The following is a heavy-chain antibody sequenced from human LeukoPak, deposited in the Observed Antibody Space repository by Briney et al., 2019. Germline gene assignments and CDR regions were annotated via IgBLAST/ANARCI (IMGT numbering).Heavy chain of an antibody. D-gene: IGHD2-8*01. Sequence: GGSLRLSCAASGLTFSWNGMHWVRQAPGKGLEWLAFIQYDGSSKYYADSVKGRFTISRDNSKNTLYLQMNSLRAEDTAVYYCAKDPDCTSGICYTFFDYWGQGTLVTVSS. V-gene: IGHV3-30*02. CDR2: IQYDGSSK. J-gene: IGHJ4*02. CDR1: GLTFSWNG. CDR3: AKDPDCTSGICYTFFDY.